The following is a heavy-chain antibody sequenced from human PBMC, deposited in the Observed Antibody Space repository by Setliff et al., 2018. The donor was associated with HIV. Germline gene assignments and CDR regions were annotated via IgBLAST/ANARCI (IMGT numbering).Heavy chain of an antibody. CDR2: VSSIGDT. D-gene: IGHD4-17*01. Sequence: PSETLSLTCTVSDSATYSWCWIRQPAGKGLEWIGRVSSIGDTNYNPSLKSRVTMSVDTSKNQIALKLTSVTASDTAVYYCARAAAGNTGPFDLWGQGSPVTVSS. CDR1: DSATYS. J-gene: IGHJ4*02. CDR3: ARAAAGNTGPFDL. V-gene: IGHV4-4*07.